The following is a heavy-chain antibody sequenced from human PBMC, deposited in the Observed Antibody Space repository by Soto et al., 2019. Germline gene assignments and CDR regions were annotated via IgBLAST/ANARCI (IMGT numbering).Heavy chain of an antibody. CDR2: ISGSGGST. J-gene: IGHJ3*02. V-gene: IGHV3-23*01. CDR3: AKDLGGGYYDSSGYDAFDI. CDR1: GFTFSSYA. D-gene: IGHD3-22*01. Sequence: GGSLRLSCAASGFTFSSYAMSWVRQAPGKGLEWVSAISGSGGSTYYADSVKGRFTISRDNSKNTLYLQMNSLRAEDTAVYYCAKDLGGGYYDSSGYDAFDIWGQGTMVTVSS.